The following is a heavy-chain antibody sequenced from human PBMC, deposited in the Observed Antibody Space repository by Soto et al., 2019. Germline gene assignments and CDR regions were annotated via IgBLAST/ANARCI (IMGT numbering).Heavy chain of an antibody. D-gene: IGHD2-21*02. CDR3: ARGGHVVVVTAALDY. CDR1: GDTFTDYY. CDR2: VNPSGGHT. Sequence: QVQLVQSGAEVKKPGASVKVSCKASGDTFTDYYIHWVRQAPGQGLEWMGTVNPSGGHTTYAQHFLGRMTXPXGXSXXTLYRELASLTSEDTAVYYCARGGHVVVVTAALDYWGQGTLVTVSS. J-gene: IGHJ4*02. V-gene: IGHV1-46*01.